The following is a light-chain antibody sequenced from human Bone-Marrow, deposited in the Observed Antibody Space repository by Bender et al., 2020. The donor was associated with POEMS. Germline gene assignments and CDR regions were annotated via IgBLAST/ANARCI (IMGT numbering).Light chain of an antibody. V-gene: IGLV3-1*01. J-gene: IGLJ3*02. CDR3: QTWDVSTVV. CDR2: EDT. Sequence: SYALTQPPSVSVSAGQTASITCSGDSLGDKYVSWYHQRPGQSPVVVISEDTIRPSGIPERISGSNPGNTATLAISGTQALDEGDYYFQTWDVSTVVFGGGTKLTVL. CDR1: SLGDKY.